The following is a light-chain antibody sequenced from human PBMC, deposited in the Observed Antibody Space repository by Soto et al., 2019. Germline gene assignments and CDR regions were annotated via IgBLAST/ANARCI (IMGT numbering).Light chain of an antibody. J-gene: IGKJ4*01. CDR2: AAS. CDR1: QSISSY. Sequence: DIQMTQSPSSLSASVGDRGTITCRASQSISSYLNWYQQKPEKATKLLIYAASSLQSGAPSRFSGSGSGADFALTISSLEQEDSATYYCQQSYSRLTFGGGTKVDIK. V-gene: IGKV1-39*01. CDR3: QQSYSRLT.